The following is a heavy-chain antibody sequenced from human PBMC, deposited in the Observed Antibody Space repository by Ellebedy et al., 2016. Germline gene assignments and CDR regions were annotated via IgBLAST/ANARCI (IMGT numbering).Heavy chain of an antibody. CDR2: VFHTGTT. CDR3: AKWNGGWYAFDV. CDR1: GSSVSSDY. V-gene: IGHV4-59*02. J-gene: IGHJ3*01. Sequence: SETLSLTCNVSGSSVSSDYWNWIRRPPGKGLEWIGYVFHTGTTNYNPSLKSRVTMSVDTSKSQFSLRLTSVTAADTAVYYCAKWNGGWYAFDVWGLGTMVTVSS. D-gene: IGHD6-19*01.